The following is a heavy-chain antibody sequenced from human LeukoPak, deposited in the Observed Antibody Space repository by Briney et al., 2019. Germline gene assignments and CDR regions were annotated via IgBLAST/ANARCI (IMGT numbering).Heavy chain of an antibody. D-gene: IGHD3-3*01. CDR3: ARELDYDFWSGYYTFDY. V-gene: IGHV4-61*02. CDR1: GGSISSGSYY. CDR2: IYTSGST. J-gene: IGHJ4*02. Sequence: SETLSLTCTVSGGSISSGSYYWSWIRQPAGKGLEWIGRIYTSGSTNYNPSLKSRVTISVDTSKNQFSLKLRSVTAADTAVYYCARELDYDFWSGYYTFDYWGQGTLVTVSS.